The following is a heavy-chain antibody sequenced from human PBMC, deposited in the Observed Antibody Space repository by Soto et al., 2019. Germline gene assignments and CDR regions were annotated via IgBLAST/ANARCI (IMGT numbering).Heavy chain of an antibody. CDR1: GDPISSGGYF. CDR2: TYYTGTT. J-gene: IGHJ6*02. V-gene: IGHV4-31*03. D-gene: IGHD2-21*01. Sequence: QVQLQESGPGLVQPSQTLSLTCTVSGDPISSGGYFWTWIRQHPGKGLEWIGNTYYTGTTYYNPSLKRRVSISVDTSKNQFSLKLTSVTAADTAIYYCARDRVRRDNKPYGMDVWGQGTTVTVSS. CDR3: ARDRVRRDNKPYGMDV.